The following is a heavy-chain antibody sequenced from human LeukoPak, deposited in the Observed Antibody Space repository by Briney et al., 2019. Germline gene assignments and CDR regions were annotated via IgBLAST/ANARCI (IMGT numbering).Heavy chain of an antibody. CDR2: IYYSGST. V-gene: IGHV4-39*07. CDR3: ARVRGGAAAETGYFDY. CDR1: GGSISSSSYY. J-gene: IGHJ4*02. Sequence: SETLSLTCTVSGGSISSSSYYWGWIRQPPGKGLEWIGSIYYSGSTYYNPSLKSRVTISVDTSKNQFSLKLSSVTAADTAVYYCARVRGGAAAETGYFDYWGQGTLVTVSS. D-gene: IGHD6-13*01.